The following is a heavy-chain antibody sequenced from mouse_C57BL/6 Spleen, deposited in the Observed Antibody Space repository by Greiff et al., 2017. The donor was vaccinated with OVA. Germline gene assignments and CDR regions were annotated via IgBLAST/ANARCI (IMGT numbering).Heavy chain of an antibody. D-gene: IGHD1-1*01. Sequence: QVQLQQPGAELVKPGASVKLSCKASGYTFTSYWMHWVKQRPGQGLEWIGKIHPNSGSTNYNEKFKSKATLTVDKSSSTAYMQLSSLTSEDSAVYYCAREGCDYYFYAMDYWGQGTSVTVSS. CDR3: AREGCDYYFYAMDY. CDR1: GYTFTSYW. CDR2: IHPNSGST. J-gene: IGHJ4*01. V-gene: IGHV1-64*01.